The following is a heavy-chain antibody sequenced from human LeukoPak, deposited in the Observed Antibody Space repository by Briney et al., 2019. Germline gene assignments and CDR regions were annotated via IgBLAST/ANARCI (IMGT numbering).Heavy chain of an antibody. CDR3: ARTGSYNPYDWFDP. CDR1: GFTVRNNY. Sequence: GGSLRLSCAASGFTVRNNYMSWVRQAPGKGLEWVSVIYSGGGTSYADSVKGRFTISRDNSKNTLFLQMNSLRAEDTAVYYCARTGSYNPYDWFDPWGQGTLVTVSS. CDR2: IYSGGGT. D-gene: IGHD1-14*01. V-gene: IGHV3-53*01. J-gene: IGHJ5*02.